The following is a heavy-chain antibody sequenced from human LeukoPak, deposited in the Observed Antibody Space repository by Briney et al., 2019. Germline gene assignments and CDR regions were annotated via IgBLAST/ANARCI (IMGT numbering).Heavy chain of an antibody. CDR1: GFRFNTYW. Sequence: GGSLRLSCAASGFRFNTYWMSWVRQAPGKGLEWVANIHENGDAKYYVDSVKGRFTISRDNSMNSLFLHMSSLRAEDTAVYYCARLFVYGSGAEAFDYWGQGILVTVSS. D-gene: IGHD3-10*01. CDR2: IHENGDAK. V-gene: IGHV3-7*01. J-gene: IGHJ4*02. CDR3: ARLFVYGSGAEAFDY.